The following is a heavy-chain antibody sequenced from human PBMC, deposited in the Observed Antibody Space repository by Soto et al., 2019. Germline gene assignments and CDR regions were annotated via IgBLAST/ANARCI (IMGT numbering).Heavy chain of an antibody. CDR2: IYHSGST. D-gene: IGHD3-10*01. V-gene: IGHV4-4*02. Sequence: QVQLQEAGPGLVKPSGTLSLTCAVSSGSISSSNWWSWVRQPPGKGLVWIGEIYHSGSTNYNPSPQSRVTISVDKSKNQFSLKLSSVTAADTAVYYCARGYSGMVRGAAFDYWGQGTLVTVSS. J-gene: IGHJ4*02. CDR1: SGSISSSNW. CDR3: ARGYSGMVRGAAFDY.